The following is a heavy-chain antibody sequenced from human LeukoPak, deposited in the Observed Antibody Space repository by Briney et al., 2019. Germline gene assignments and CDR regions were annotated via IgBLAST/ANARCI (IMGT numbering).Heavy chain of an antibody. CDR1: GFTFGDHY. V-gene: IGHV3-11*05. CDR3: AREGVRGSRAIDAFDI. CDR2: ISSRSKYT. J-gene: IGHJ3*02. D-gene: IGHD3-10*01. Sequence: GGCLRLSCAASGFTFGDHYMSWIRQAPGKGLEWVSYISSRSKYTDYTDSVKGRFTISRDNAKNLLYLQMNSLRAEDTAVYYCAREGVRGSRAIDAFDIWGQGTMVTVSS.